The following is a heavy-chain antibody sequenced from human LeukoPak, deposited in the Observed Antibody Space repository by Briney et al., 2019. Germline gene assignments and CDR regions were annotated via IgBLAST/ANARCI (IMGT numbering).Heavy chain of an antibody. Sequence: PGGSLRLSCAASGFTFSSYSMNWVRQAPGKGLEWVSSISSSSSYIYYADSVKGRFTISRDNAKNSLYLQMNSLRAEDTAVYYCARDLYSGYCSGGSCYVYAFDIWGQGTMVTVSS. CDR3: ARDLYSGYCSGGSCYVYAFDI. CDR2: ISSSSSYI. J-gene: IGHJ3*02. V-gene: IGHV3-21*01. D-gene: IGHD2-15*01. CDR1: GFTFSSYS.